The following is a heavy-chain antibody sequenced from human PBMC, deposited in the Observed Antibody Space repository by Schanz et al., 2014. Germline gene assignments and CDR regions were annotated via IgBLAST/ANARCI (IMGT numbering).Heavy chain of an antibody. Sequence: QVHLVQSGAEVKEPGSSVNVSCKPSGGTFVTFFFTWVRQAPGQGPQWMGRISPLLGVANYAQEFQGRLTITADTSTSTAYMELSSLRSEDTAVYYCATCSGGTCHAKPGLDNWGQGTLVTVSS. CDR3: ATCSGGTCHAKPGLDN. D-gene: IGHD2-15*01. J-gene: IGHJ4*02. CDR2: ISPLLGVA. CDR1: GGTFVTFF. V-gene: IGHV1-69*04.